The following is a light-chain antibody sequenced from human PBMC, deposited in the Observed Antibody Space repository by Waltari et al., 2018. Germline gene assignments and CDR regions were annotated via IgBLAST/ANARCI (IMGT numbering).Light chain of an antibody. CDR3: TSFTTSKTVI. Sequence: SALTQPASVSGSPGQSVTVSCAGASGDIGTYNSVSWYQLLPGKAPKLMVSDVSNRPSGVSHRFSGSKSGNTASLTISGLQAEDEASYYCTSFTTSKTVIFGGGTKLTVL. V-gene: IGLV2-14*03. J-gene: IGLJ2*01. CDR1: SGDIGTYNS. CDR2: DVS.